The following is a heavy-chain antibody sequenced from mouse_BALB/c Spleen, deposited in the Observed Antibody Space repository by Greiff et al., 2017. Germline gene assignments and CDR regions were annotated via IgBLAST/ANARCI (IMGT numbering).Heavy chain of an antibody. CDR1: GYTFTSYW. J-gene: IGHJ3*01. D-gene: IGHD2-4*01. Sequence: QVQLQQSGAELAKPGASVKMSCKASGYTFTSYWMHWVKQRPGQGLEWIGYINPSTGYTEYNQKFKDKATLTADKSSSTAYMQLSSLTSEDSAVYYCARTGSDYEGAWFAYWGQGTLVTVSA. V-gene: IGHV1-7*01. CDR2: INPSTGYT. CDR3: ARTGSDYEGAWFAY.